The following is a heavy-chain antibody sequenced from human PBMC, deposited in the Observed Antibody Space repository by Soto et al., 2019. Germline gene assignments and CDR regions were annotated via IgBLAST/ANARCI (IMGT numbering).Heavy chain of an antibody. Sequence: HEHLVQSGAEVKRPGASLKVSCKASGYSFTGYYMHWVRQAPGQGLEWMGWNNPDSGATNYAQNFQGRVTLTSDTSISPATMDLSSLTSDNTAVYYCARGYYGTGGYPFPYFDYWGQGTLVIVSS. CDR2: NNPDSGAT. V-gene: IGHV1-2*02. J-gene: IGHJ4*02. CDR1: GYSFTGYY. D-gene: IGHD3-22*01. CDR3: ARGYYGTGGYPFPYFDY.